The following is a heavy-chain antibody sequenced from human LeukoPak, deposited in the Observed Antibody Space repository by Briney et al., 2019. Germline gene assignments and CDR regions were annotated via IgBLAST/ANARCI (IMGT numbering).Heavy chain of an antibody. CDR3: ARSPAYSSSFSIDP. CDR1: GGTFSSYA. Sequence: SVKVSCRASGGTFSSYAISWVRQAPGQGLEWMGGIIPIFGTANYAQKFQGRVTITTDESTSTAYMELSSLRSEDTAVYYCARSPAYSSSFSIDPWGQGTLVTVSS. V-gene: IGHV1-69*05. J-gene: IGHJ5*02. CDR2: IIPIFGTA. D-gene: IGHD6-6*01.